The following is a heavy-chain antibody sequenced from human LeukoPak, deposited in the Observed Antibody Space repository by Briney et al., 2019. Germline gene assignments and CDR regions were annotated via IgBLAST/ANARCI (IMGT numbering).Heavy chain of an antibody. CDR2: IGTSGNPI. CDR3: ARDQWLDY. CDR1: GFTFSGYI. Sequence: GGSLRLSCAASGFTFSGYIMKWVRQAPGKGLEWISFIGTSGNPIYYADSVKGRFNVSRDNDKNSLYLQMNSLRAEDTAVYYCARDQWLDYWGQGTLVTVSS. J-gene: IGHJ4*02. D-gene: IGHD6-19*01. V-gene: IGHV3-48*01.